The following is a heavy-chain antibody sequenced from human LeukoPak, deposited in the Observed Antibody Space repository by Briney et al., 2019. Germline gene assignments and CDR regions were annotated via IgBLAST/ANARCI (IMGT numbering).Heavy chain of an antibody. Sequence: SGGSLRPSCAASGFTFSSYWMSWVRQAPGKGLEWVANIKQDGSEKYYVDSVKGRFTISRDNAKNSLYLQMNSLRAEDTAVFYCARDLDGDYLNDYFDYWGQRTLVTVSS. J-gene: IGHJ4*02. CDR1: GFTFSSYW. CDR2: IKQDGSEK. V-gene: IGHV3-7*01. D-gene: IGHD4-17*01. CDR3: ARDLDGDYLNDYFDY.